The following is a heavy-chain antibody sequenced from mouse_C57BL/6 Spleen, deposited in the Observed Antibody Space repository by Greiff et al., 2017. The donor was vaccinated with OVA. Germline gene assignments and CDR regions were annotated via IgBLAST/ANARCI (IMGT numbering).Heavy chain of an antibody. CDR3: TTGGNYGAY. CDR2: IDPENGDT. Sequence: EVQLQESGAELVRPGASVKLSCTASGFNIKDDYMHWVKQRPEQGLEWIGWIDPENGDTEYASKFQGKATITADTSSNTAYLQLSSLTSEDTAVYYCTTGGNYGAYWGQGTLVTVSA. V-gene: IGHV14-4*01. J-gene: IGHJ3*01. D-gene: IGHD2-1*01. CDR1: GFNIKDDY.